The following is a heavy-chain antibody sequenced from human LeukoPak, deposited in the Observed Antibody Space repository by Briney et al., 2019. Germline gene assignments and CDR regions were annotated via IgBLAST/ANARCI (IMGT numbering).Heavy chain of an antibody. CDR2: ISSSSSTI. CDR1: GFTFSSYG. CDR3: ARRGQQLNY. V-gene: IGHV3-48*01. Sequence: GGSLRLSCAASGFTFSSYGMYWVRQAPGKGLEWVSYISSSSSTIYYADSVKGRFTISRDNAKNSLYLQMNSLRAEDTAVYYCARRGQQLNYWGQGTLVTVSS. J-gene: IGHJ4*02. D-gene: IGHD6-13*01.